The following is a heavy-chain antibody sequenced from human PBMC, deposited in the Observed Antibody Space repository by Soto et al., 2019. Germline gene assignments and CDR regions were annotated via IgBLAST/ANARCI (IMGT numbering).Heavy chain of an antibody. CDR3: AKVCIAAAGPNWFDP. CDR1: GFTFDDYT. Sequence: GGSLRLSCAASGFTFDDYTMHWVRQAPGKGLEWVSLISWDGGSTYYADSGKGRFTISRDNSKNSLYLQMNSLRTEDTALYYCAKVCIAAAGPNWFDPWGQGTLVTVSS. CDR2: ISWDGGST. V-gene: IGHV3-43*01. D-gene: IGHD6-13*01. J-gene: IGHJ5*02.